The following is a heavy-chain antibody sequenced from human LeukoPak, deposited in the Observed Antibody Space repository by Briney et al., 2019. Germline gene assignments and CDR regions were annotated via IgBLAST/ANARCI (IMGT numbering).Heavy chain of an antibody. CDR3: AKGISSSDY. D-gene: IGHD2/OR15-2a*01. V-gene: IGHV3-23*01. J-gene: IGHJ4*02. CDR1: GFTFSSSA. CDR2: ISGDSGTS. Sequence: PGGSLRLSCAACGFTFSSSAMTWVRQAPGKGLEWVSAISGDSGTSYYADSVKGRFTISRDNSKNTLYLQMNSLRAEDTAVYYCAKGISSSDYWGQGTLVTVSS.